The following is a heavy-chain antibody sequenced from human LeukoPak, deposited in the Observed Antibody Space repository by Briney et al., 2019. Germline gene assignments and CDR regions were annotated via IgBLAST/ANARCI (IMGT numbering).Heavy chain of an antibody. V-gene: IGHV3-30*03. CDR1: GFTFSSYG. D-gene: IGHD6-13*01. CDR2: ISYDGSNK. J-gene: IGHJ5*02. CDR3: ARVDVAART. Sequence: GGSLRLSCAASGFTFSSYGMHWVRQAPGKGLEWVALISYDGSNKYYADSVKGRFTISRDNSKNTLYLQMNSLRAEDTAVYYCARVDVAARTWGQGTLVTVSS.